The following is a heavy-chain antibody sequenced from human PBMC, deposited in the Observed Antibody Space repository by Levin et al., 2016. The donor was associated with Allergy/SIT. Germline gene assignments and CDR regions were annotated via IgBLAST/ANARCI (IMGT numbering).Heavy chain of an antibody. CDR2: IYYSGST. D-gene: IGHD3/OR15-3a*01. CDR3: AREGFGLGNNRFSIDI. V-gene: IGHV4-39*02. Sequence: RQAPGKGLEWIGSIYYSGSTYYNPSLKSRVTISVDTSKNQFSLKLSSVTAADTAVYYCAREGFGLGNNRFSIDIWGQGTMVTVSS. J-gene: IGHJ3*02.